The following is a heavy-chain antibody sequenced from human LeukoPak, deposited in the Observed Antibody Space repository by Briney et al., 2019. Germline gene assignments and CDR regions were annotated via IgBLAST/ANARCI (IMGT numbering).Heavy chain of an antibody. CDR3: ARRGSSWYYYYYYMDV. V-gene: IGHV4-59*01. D-gene: IGHD6-13*01. CDR1: GGSISSYY. J-gene: IGHJ6*03. Sequence: ASETLSLTRTVSGGSISSYYWSWIRQPPGKGLEWIGYIYYSGSTNYNPSLKSRVTISVDTSKNQFSLKLSSVTAADTAVYYCARRGSSWYYYYYYMDVWGKGTTVTISS. CDR2: IYYSGST.